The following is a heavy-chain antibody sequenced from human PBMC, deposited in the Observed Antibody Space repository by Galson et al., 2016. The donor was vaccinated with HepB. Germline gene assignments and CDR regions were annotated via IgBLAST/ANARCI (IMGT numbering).Heavy chain of an antibody. V-gene: IGHV3-64*02. CDR1: GFSFSNAF. CDR2: ITDNGADT. Sequence: SLRLSCAGSGFSFSNAFMSWVRQAPGKGLEYVSVITDNGADTYYVDSVKGRFTISRDNSKNTLYLQMDSLRGEDTAVYYCAREPRFGDLDYWGQGTLVTVSS. CDR3: AREPRFGDLDY. D-gene: IGHD3-3*01. J-gene: IGHJ4*02.